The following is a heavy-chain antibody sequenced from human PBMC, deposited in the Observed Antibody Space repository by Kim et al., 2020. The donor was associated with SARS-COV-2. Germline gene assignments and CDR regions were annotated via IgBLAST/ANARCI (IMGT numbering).Heavy chain of an antibody. Sequence: GGSLRLSCAGSGFTFSSYAMSWVRQAPGKGLEWVSAISGSGGSTYYADSVKGRFTISRDNSKNTLYLQMNSLRAEDTAVYYCARAENQNDAFDIWGQGTMVTVSS. V-gene: IGHV3-23*01. CDR1: GFTFSSYA. CDR3: ARAENQNDAFDI. CDR2: ISGSGGST. D-gene: IGHD1-26*01. J-gene: IGHJ3*02.